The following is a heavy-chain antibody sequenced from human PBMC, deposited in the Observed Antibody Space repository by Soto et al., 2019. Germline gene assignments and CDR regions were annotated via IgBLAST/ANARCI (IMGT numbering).Heavy chain of an antibody. Sequence: GASVKVSCKASGYTFTGYYMHWVRQAPGQGLEWMGWINPNSGGTNYAQKFQGWVTMTRDTSISTAYMELSRLRSDDTAVYYCARDLGSGGYVYGMDVWGQGTKVTVSS. CDR1: GYTFTGYY. D-gene: IGHD3-10*02. CDR3: ARDLGSGGYVYGMDV. V-gene: IGHV1-2*04. CDR2: INPNSGGT. J-gene: IGHJ6*02.